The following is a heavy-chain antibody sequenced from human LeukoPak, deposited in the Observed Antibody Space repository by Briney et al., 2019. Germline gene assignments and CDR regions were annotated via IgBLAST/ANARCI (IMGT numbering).Heavy chain of an antibody. CDR2: ISSSSYI. V-gene: IGHV3-21*01. D-gene: IGHD3-3*01. CDR1: GFTFSSYG. Sequence: GGSLRLSCAASGFTFSSYGMSWVRQAPGKGLEWVSSISSSSYIYYADSVKGRFTISRDNAKNSLYLQMNSLRAEDTAVYYCARERSPKYFNLWGRGTLVTVSS. CDR3: ARERSPKYFNL. J-gene: IGHJ2*01.